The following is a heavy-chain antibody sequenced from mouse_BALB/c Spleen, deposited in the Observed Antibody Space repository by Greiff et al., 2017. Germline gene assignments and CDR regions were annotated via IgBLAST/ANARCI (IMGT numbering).Heavy chain of an antibody. Sequence: EVQVVESGGDLVKPGGSLKLSCAASGFTFSSYGMSWVRQTPDKRLEWVATISSGGSYTYYPDSVKGRFTISRDNAKNTLYLQMSSLKSEDTAMYYCARHSYDYDGAWFAYWGQGTLVTVSA. CDR3: ARHSYDYDGAWFAY. J-gene: IGHJ3*01. D-gene: IGHD2-4*01. CDR1: GFTFSSYG. V-gene: IGHV5-6*01. CDR2: ISSGGSYT.